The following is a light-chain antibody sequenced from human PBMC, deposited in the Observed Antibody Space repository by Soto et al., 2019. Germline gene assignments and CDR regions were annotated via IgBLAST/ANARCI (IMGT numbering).Light chain of an antibody. J-gene: IGKJ1*01. CDR3: QQSYSTTWT. CDR1: QGIRTY. V-gene: IGKV1-39*01. Sequence: DIQMTQSPSSLSASVVDRVTITFLASQGIRTYLNWYQQKPGKAPKLLIYAASSLQSGVPSRFSGSESETDFTLTISSLPPEDFENYSCQQSYSTTWTCGQGTKVDIK. CDR2: AAS.